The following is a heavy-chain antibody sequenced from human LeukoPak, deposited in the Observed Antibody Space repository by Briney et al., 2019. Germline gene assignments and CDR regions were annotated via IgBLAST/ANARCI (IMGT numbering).Heavy chain of an antibody. CDR1: GFTFNNYQ. D-gene: IGHD3-10*01. Sequence: GGSLRLSCAASGFTFNNYQMNWVRQAPGKGLECISYISSSGRTIYYADSLKGRFTVSRDNAKNSLYLRMNNLRAEDTAVYYCARGEYYFDYWGEGTLVTVST. V-gene: IGHV3-48*03. CDR2: ISSSGRTI. CDR3: ARGEYYFDY. J-gene: IGHJ4*02.